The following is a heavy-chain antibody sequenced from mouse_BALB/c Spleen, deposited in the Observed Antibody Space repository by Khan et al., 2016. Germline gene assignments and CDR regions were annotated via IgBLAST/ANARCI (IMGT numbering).Heavy chain of an antibody. Sequence: QVQLQQSGAELMKPGASVKISCKVTGYTVSSYWIEWVKQRPGHGLEWIGEILPGSGSTKYNEKFKDKATITADTSSNTVYMQLSSLTPEDSAVYCCARWYGMDHWGQGTSVTVSS. CDR1: GYTVSSYW. V-gene: IGHV1-9*01. CDR3: ARWYGMDH. J-gene: IGHJ4*01. CDR2: ILPGSGST.